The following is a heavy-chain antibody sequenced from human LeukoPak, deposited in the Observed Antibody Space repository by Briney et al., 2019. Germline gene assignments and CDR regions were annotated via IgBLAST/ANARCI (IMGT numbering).Heavy chain of an antibody. CDR3: AEDPYDFWSGFAGYFDY. CDR1: GFTFSSYG. D-gene: IGHD3-3*01. CDR2: ISYDGSNK. Sequence: GGSLRLSCAASGFTFSSYGMHWVRQAPGKGLEWVAVISYDGSNKYYADSVKGRFTISRDNSKNTLYLQMNSLRAEDTAVYYCAEDPYDFWSGFAGYFDYWGQGTLVTVSS. J-gene: IGHJ4*02. V-gene: IGHV3-30*18.